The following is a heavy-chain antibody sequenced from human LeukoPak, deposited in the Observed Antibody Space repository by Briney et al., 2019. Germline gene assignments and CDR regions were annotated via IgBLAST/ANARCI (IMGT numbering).Heavy chain of an antibody. CDR1: GYTFTSYG. V-gene: IGHV1-18*01. CDR2: ISAYNGNT. Sequence: GASVKVSCKASGYTFTSYGISWVRQAPGQGLEWMGWISAYNGNTNYAQKLQGRVTMTTDTSTSTVYMELSSLRSEDTAVYYCARVHGSSKYYFDYWGQGTLVTVSS. D-gene: IGHD3-10*01. J-gene: IGHJ4*02. CDR3: ARVHGSSKYYFDY.